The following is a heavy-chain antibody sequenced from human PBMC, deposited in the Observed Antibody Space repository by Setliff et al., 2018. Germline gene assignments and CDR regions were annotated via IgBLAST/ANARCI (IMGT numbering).Heavy chain of an antibody. CDR3: ARTLLLPPYYFDY. V-gene: IGHV4-59*10. CDR2: IYTSGST. Sequence: SETLSLTCAVYGGSFSGYYWSWIRQPAGKGLEWIGRIYTSGSTNYNPSLKSRVTISVDTSKNQFSLKLSSVTAADTAVYYCARTLLLPPYYFDYWGQGTLVTVSS. J-gene: IGHJ4*02. D-gene: IGHD3-22*01. CDR1: GGSFSGYY.